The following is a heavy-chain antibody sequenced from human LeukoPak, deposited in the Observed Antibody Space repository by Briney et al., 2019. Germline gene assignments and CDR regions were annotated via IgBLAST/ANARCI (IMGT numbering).Heavy chain of an antibody. J-gene: IGHJ6*02. CDR2: TYYRSKWYN. Sequence: SQTLSLTCAISGDSVSSNSAAWTWITQSPSRGLEWLVRTYYRSKWYNDYAVSVKSRITINPDTSKNPFSLQLNSVTPEDTAVYYCARDLACSGGSCYSYYYGMDVWGQGTTVTVSS. CDR3: ARDLACSGGSCYSYYYGMDV. CDR1: GDSVSSNSAA. V-gene: IGHV6-1*01. D-gene: IGHD2-15*01.